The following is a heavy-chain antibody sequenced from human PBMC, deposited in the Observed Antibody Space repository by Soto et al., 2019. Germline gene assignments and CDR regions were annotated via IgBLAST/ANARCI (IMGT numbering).Heavy chain of an antibody. Sequence: SETLSLTCTVSGGSISSGGYYWSWIRQHPGKGLEWIGYIYYSGSTYYNPSLKSRVTISVDTSKNQFSLKLSSVTAADTAVYYCARDSSVLGMDGWGQGTTVTVXS. D-gene: IGHD3-16*01. CDR3: ARDSSVLGMDG. CDR2: IYYSGST. CDR1: GGSISSGGYY. J-gene: IGHJ6*02. V-gene: IGHV4-31*03.